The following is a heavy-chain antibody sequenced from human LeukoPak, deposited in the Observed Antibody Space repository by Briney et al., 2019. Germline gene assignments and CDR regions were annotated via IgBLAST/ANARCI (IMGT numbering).Heavy chain of an antibody. Sequence: GGSLRLSCAASGFTFSSYAMSWVRQAPGKGLEWVSAISGSGGSTYYAGSVKGRFTISRDNSKNTLYLQMNSLRAEDTAVYYCAKEVTLVSRATPFDYWGQGTLVTVSS. CDR3: AKEVTLVSRATPFDY. J-gene: IGHJ4*02. CDR1: GFTFSSYA. CDR2: ISGSGGST. V-gene: IGHV3-23*01. D-gene: IGHD2-15*01.